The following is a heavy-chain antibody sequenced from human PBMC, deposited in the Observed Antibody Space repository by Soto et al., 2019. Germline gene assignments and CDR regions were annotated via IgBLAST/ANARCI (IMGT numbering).Heavy chain of an antibody. V-gene: IGHV3-30-3*01. J-gene: IGHJ2*01. CDR1: NLNFIIQT. CDR2: ISPDGNNR. Sequence: QVQMEESGGGVVQPGRSLRLSCAASNLNFIIQTIHWVRQAPDKGLEWVAVISPDGNNRYYSDSVKGRFTISKDNSKNTVYLQMNSLRAEDTAVYYCATDGAKNYGGYWYFDHWGRGTVVTVSS. CDR3: ATDGAKNYGGYWYFDH. D-gene: IGHD4-17*01.